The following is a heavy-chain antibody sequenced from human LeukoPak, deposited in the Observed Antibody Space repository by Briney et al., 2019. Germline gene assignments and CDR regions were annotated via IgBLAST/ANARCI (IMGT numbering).Heavy chain of an antibody. CDR3: ARGHTRGYTYGPPGY. CDR2: INHIGST. D-gene: IGHD5-18*01. V-gene: IGHV4-34*01. CDR1: GGSFNHYY. J-gene: IGHJ4*02. Sequence: SETLSLTCAVYGGSFNHYYWSWIRQPPGKGLEWIGEINHIGSTSYNPSLKSRVTISVDTSKNQFSLKLSSVTAADAAIYYCARGHTRGYTYGPPGYWGQGTLVAVSS.